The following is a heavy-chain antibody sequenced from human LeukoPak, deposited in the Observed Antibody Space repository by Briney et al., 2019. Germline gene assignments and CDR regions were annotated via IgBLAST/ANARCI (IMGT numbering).Heavy chain of an antibody. J-gene: IGHJ6*03. CDR1: GGSISSSSYY. D-gene: IGHD5-18*01. CDR3: AREFRGYSYGPSYYYYYYMDV. V-gene: IGHV4-39*02. CDR2: IYYSGST. Sequence: SETLSLTCTVSGGSISSSSYYWGWIRQPPGKGLEWIGSIYYSGSTYYNPSLKSRVTISVDTSKNQFSLKLSSVTAADTAVYYCAREFRGYSYGPSYYYYYYMDVWGKGTTVTVSS.